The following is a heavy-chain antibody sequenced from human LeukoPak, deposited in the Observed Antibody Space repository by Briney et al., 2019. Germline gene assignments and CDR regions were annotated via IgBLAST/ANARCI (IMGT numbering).Heavy chain of an antibody. J-gene: IGHJ4*02. CDR2: FHDSEST. V-gene: IGHV4-59*01. CDR3: ARGDASGRPGIAFDY. Sequence: SETLSLTCNVSGGSISNNYWSWIRQPPGKGLEWIGYFHDSESTNYNPSLKSRVSISVDTSEKQVSLKLSSVTAADTAVYYCARGDASGRPGIAFDYRGQGTLVTVSS. D-gene: IGHD1-26*01. CDR1: GGSISNNY.